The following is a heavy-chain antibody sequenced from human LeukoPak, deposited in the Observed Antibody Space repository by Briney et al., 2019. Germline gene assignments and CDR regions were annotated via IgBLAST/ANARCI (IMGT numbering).Heavy chain of an antibody. Sequence: ASVKVSCKTSGYTFTDYYIHWVRQAPGQGLEWMGWMNPNSGNTGYAQKFQGRVTMTRNTSISTAYMELSSLKSDDTAMYYCAKNPYDYYFDYWGQGTLVTVSS. V-gene: IGHV1-8*02. CDR1: GYTFTDYY. CDR3: AKNPYDYYFDY. J-gene: IGHJ4*02. CDR2: MNPNSGNT. D-gene: IGHD5-12*01.